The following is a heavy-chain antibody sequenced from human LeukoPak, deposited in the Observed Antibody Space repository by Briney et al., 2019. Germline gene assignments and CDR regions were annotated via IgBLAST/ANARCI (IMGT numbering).Heavy chain of an antibody. J-gene: IGHJ4*02. V-gene: IGHV3-23*01. D-gene: IGHD6-19*01. Sequence: PGGSLRLSCAASGFTFSSYAMSWVRQAPGKGLEWVSAISGSGGSTYYADSVKGRFTISRDNSKNTLYLQMNSLRAEDTAVYYCAKDLIRGVSSGWYEGGLFDYWGQGTLVTVSS. CDR2: ISGSGGST. CDR3: AKDLIRGVSSGWYEGGLFDY. CDR1: GFTFSSYA.